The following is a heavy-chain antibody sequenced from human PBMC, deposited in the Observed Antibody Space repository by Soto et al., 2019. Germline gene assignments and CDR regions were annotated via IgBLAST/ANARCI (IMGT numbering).Heavy chain of an antibody. CDR2: ISYDGSNK. V-gene: IGHV3-30*18. J-gene: IGHJ6*01. Sequence: QVQLVESGGGVVQPGRSLRLSCAASGFTFSSYGMHWVRQAPGKGLEWVAVISYDGSNKYYADSVKGRFTISRDNSKNTLYLQMNSLRAEDTAVYYCAKDIPDYGSGSTYYYYYGMDVW. CDR1: GFTFSSYG. CDR3: AKDIPDYGSGSTYYYYYGMDV. D-gene: IGHD3-10*01.